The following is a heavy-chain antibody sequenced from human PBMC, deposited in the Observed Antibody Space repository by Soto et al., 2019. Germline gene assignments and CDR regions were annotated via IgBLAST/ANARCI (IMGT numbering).Heavy chain of an antibody. CDR3: ATRALRYFDWLPGGDGMDV. CDR2: IDPSDSYT. Sequence: GESLKISCKGSGYSFTSYWISWVRQMPGKGLEWMGRIDPSDSYTNYSPSFQGHVTISADKSISTAYLQWSSLKASDTAMYYCATRALRYFDWLPGGDGMDVWGQGTTVT. CDR1: GYSFTSYW. D-gene: IGHD3-9*01. J-gene: IGHJ6*02. V-gene: IGHV5-10-1*01.